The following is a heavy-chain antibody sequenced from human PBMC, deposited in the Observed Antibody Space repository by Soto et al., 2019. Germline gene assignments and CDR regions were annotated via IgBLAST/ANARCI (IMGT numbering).Heavy chain of an antibody. Sequence: ASVKVSCKASGYTFTSYYMHWVRQAPGQGLEWMGIINPSGGSTSYAQKFQGRVTMTWDTSTSTVYMELSSLRSEDTAVYYCARDLRFGVVTSYYFDYWGQGTLVTVSS. CDR1: GYTFTSYY. V-gene: IGHV1-46*01. J-gene: IGHJ4*02. D-gene: IGHD3-3*01. CDR3: ARDLRFGVVTSYYFDY. CDR2: INPSGGST.